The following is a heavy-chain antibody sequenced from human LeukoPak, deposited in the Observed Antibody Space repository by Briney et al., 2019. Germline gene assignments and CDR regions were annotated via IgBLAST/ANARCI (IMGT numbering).Heavy chain of an antibody. D-gene: IGHD1-14*01. J-gene: IGHJ3*01. CDR1: GFTFNNFA. CDR3: ARDPTGNYVGAFDF. V-gene: IGHV3-23*01. CDR2: ITAGGGT. Sequence: GGSLRLSCVASGFTFNNFALIWVRQAPGKGLEWVSSITAGGGTQYADAVKGRFTISRDSSKNTLYLYMNSLRADDTAVYFCARDPTGNYVGAFDFCGHGTMVTVSS.